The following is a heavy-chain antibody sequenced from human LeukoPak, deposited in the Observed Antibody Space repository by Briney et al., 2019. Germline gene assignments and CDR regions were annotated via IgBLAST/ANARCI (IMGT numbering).Heavy chain of an antibody. Sequence: PSETLSLTCAVYGGSFSGYYWSWIRQPPGKGLEWIGYIYYSGSTNYNPSLKSRVTISVDTSKNQFSLKLSSVTAADTAVYYCASGSRSSSWFDYWGQGTLVTVSS. CDR3: ASGSRSSSWFDY. CDR1: GGSFSGYY. D-gene: IGHD6-13*01. CDR2: IYYSGST. V-gene: IGHV4-59*01. J-gene: IGHJ4*02.